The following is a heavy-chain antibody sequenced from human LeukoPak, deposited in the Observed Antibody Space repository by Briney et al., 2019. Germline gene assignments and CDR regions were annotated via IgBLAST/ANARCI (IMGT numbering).Heavy chain of an antibody. V-gene: IGHV3-74*01. D-gene: IGHD6-19*01. J-gene: IGHJ5*02. CDR2: INTDGSST. CDR1: GFTFRSYA. Sequence: GGSLRLSCAASGFTFRSYAMSWVRQAPGKGPVWVSRINTDGSSTSYADSVKGRFTISRDNAKNTLYLQMNSLRAEDTAVYYCARALAVTGTGGFDPWGQGTLVTVSS. CDR3: ARALAVTGTGGFDP.